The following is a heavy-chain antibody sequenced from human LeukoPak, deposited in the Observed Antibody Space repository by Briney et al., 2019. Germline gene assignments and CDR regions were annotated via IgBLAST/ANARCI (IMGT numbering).Heavy chain of an antibody. J-gene: IGHJ5*01. CDR1: GFTFSSYA. Sequence: PGRSLRLSCAASGFTFSSYAMHWVRQAPGKGLEWVAVISYDGSNKYYADSVKGRFTISRDNSKNTLYLQMNSLRAEDTAVYYCARGDETATFDSWGQGTLVTVSS. D-gene: IGHD5-24*01. CDR2: ISYDGSNK. CDR3: ARGDETATFDS. V-gene: IGHV3-30*04.